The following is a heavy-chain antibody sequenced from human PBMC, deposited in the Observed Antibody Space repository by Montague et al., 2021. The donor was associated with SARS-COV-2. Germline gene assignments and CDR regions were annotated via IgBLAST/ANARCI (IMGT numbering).Heavy chain of an antibody. CDR3: ARILVAAAGSPFDP. J-gene: IGHJ5*02. CDR2: IDWDDDK. V-gene: IGHV2-70*11. Sequence: PALAKPTQTLTLTCTFSGFSLSTSGMCVSWIRQPPGKALEWLARIDWDDDKYYSTSLKTRLTISKDTSKSQVVLTMTNMNPVDTATYYCARILVAAAGSPFDPWGQGTLVTVSS. D-gene: IGHD6-13*01. CDR1: GFSLSTSGMC.